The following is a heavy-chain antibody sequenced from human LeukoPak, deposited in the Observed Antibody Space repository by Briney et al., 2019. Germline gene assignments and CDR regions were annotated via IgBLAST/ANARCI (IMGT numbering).Heavy chain of an antibody. CDR3: ARDRGETAGSDAFDI. D-gene: IGHD6-13*01. V-gene: IGHV1-69*05. CDR1: GGSVSNYA. J-gene: IGHJ3*02. Sequence: SVKVSCKASGGSVSNYALNWVRQAPGHGLEWRGYIMSFLNTTTYAQKFQGRATITTNESTNTAFMVLRILKSEDTAVYYCARDRGETAGSDAFDIWGQGTLVTVSS. CDR2: IMSFLNTT.